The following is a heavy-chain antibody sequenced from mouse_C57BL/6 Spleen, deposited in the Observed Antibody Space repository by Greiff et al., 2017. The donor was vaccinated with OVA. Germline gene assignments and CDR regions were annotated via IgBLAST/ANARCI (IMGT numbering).Heavy chain of an antibody. CDR1: GYTFTEYT. V-gene: IGHV1-62-2*01. J-gene: IGHJ2*01. CDR2: FYPGSGSI. CDR3: ARHEREYDYDGDGFDY. Sequence: QVQLQQSGAELVKPGASVKLSCKASGYTFTEYTIHWVKQRSGQGLEWIGWFYPGSGSIKYNEKFKDKATLTADKSSSTVYMERSRLTSEDSAVYVCARHEREYDYDGDGFDYWGQGTTLTVSS. D-gene: IGHD2-4*01.